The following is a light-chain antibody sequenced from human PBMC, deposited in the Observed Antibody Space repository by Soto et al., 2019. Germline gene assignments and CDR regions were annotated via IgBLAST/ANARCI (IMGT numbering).Light chain of an antibody. CDR2: GVT. CDR1: SSDIGGYDY. Sequence: LTQPASVSGSPGQSITISCTGTSSDIGGYDYVSWYQHHPGKAPKFIIYGVTNRPSGVSHRFSGSKSANTASLTISGLQAEAEADYYCTSYTSSSTHVFGTGTKVTVL. J-gene: IGLJ1*01. V-gene: IGLV2-14*01. CDR3: TSYTSSSTHV.